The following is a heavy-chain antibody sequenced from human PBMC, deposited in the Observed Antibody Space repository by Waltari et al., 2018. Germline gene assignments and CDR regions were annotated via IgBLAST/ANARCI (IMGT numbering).Heavy chain of an antibody. V-gene: IGHV3-15*01. CDR2: IKSKTDGGTT. CDR1: GFTFSNAW. D-gene: IGHD3-3*01. Sequence: VLLVESGGGLVKHGGSFRLPCAASGFTFSNAWMSWVRPAPGEGLEWFGRIKSKTDGGTTDYAAPVKGRFTISRDDSKNTLYLQMNSLKTEDTAVYYCTTDINFWSGLDYWGQGTLVTVSS. J-gene: IGHJ4*02. CDR3: TTDINFWSGLDY.